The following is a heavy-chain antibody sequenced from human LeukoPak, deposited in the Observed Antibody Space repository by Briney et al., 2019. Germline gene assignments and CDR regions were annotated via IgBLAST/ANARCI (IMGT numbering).Heavy chain of an antibody. CDR1: GYTFTSYG. Sequence: ASVKVSCKASGYTFTSYGISWVRQATGQGLEWMGWMNPNSGNIGYAQKFQGRVTMTRNTSISTAYMELSSLRSEDTAVYYCARADTMVRGVPDYWGQGTLVTVSS. CDR2: MNPNSGNI. D-gene: IGHD3-10*01. J-gene: IGHJ4*02. CDR3: ARADTMVRGVPDY. V-gene: IGHV1-8*02.